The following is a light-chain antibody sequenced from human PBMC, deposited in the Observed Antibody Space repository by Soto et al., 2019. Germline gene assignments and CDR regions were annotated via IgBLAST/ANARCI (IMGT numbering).Light chain of an antibody. Sequence: EIVMTQSPATLSVSPGERVTLSCRASQSVSSNLAWYQQKSGQAPRLLIYGASTSATGIPARFSGGGSGTEFTLTISRLQTEDFASYYCKQYNNWPPVTFGQGTRLEIK. CDR2: GAS. J-gene: IGKJ5*01. CDR3: KQYNNWPPVT. V-gene: IGKV3-15*01. CDR1: QSVSSN.